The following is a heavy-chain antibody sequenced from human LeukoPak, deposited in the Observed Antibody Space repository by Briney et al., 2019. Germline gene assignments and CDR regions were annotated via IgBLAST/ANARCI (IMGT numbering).Heavy chain of an antibody. D-gene: IGHD3-22*01. Sequence: GGSLRLSCAASGFTFSSYSMNWVRQAPGKGLEWVSSISSSSSYIYYADSVKGRFTISRDNAKNSLYLQMNSLRAEDTAVYYCAREAYYYDSSGYSLSDYWGQGTWSPSPQ. CDR1: GFTFSSYS. CDR3: AREAYYYDSSGYSLSDY. J-gene: IGHJ4*02. V-gene: IGHV3-21*01. CDR2: ISSSSSYI.